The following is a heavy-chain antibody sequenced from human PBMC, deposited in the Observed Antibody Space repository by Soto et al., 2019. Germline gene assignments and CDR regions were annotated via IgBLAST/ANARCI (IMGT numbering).Heavy chain of an antibody. CDR1: GGTFSSYT. CDR2: IIPIFGTA. D-gene: IGHD5-12*01. CDR3: ARGNHRWLPLWYFDL. V-gene: IGHV1-69*12. Sequence: QVQLVQSGAEVKKPGSSVTVSCKASGGTFSSYTISWVRQAPGQGLEWMGGIIPIFGTANYAQKFQVRVTITADESTSTAYMELRSLRSEDTAVYYCARGNHRWLPLWYFDLWGRGTLVTVSS. J-gene: IGHJ2*01.